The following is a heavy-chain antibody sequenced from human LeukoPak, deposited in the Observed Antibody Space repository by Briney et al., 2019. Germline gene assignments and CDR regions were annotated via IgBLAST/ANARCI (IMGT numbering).Heavy chain of an antibody. CDR2: INHSGST. CDR1: GGSFSGYY. CDR3: ARGGQQLWSPPDDY. J-gene: IGHJ4*02. Sequence: ASETLSLTCAVYGGSFSGYYWSWIRQPPGKGLEWIGEINHSGSTNYNPSLKSRVTISVDTSKNQFSLKLSSVTAADTAVYYCARGGQQLWSPPDDYWGQGTLVTVSS. V-gene: IGHV4-34*01. D-gene: IGHD5-18*01.